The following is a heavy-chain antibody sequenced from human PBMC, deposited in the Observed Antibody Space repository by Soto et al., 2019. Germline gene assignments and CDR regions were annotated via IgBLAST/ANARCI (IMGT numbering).Heavy chain of an antibody. CDR3: ARPLGRVVIILTGDAFDI. D-gene: IGHD3-10*01. V-gene: IGHV3-7*03. Sequence: QSCLWLRLCAAPSGFTFSPYGIHSSRQAPGKGLGWVANIKQDGSEKYYVDSVNGRFTISRDNAKNSLYLQMNSLRAEDTAVYYCARPLGRVVIILTGDAFDIWGQGTMVTVSS. CDR2: IKQDGSEK. CDR1: GFTFSPYG. J-gene: IGHJ3*02.